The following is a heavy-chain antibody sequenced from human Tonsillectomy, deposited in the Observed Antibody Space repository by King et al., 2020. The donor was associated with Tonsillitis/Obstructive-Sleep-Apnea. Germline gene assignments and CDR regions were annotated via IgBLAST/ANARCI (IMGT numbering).Heavy chain of an antibody. Sequence: VQLVESGGGLVQPGGSLRLSCAASGFTFSSYEMNWVRQAPGKGLEWVSYISSSGTTIYYADSVKGRFTISRDNTKNSLSLQMNSLRAEDTAVYYCARVSGSGRPHYYYYGMDVWGQGTTVTVSS. J-gene: IGHJ6*02. CDR3: ARVSGSGRPHYYYYGMDV. CDR1: GFTFSSYE. CDR2: ISSSGTTI. V-gene: IGHV3-48*03. D-gene: IGHD6-19*01.